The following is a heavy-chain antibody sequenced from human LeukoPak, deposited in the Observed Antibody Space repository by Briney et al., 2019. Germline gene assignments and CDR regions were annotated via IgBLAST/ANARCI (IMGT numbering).Heavy chain of an antibody. V-gene: IGHV4-61*02. J-gene: IGHJ5*02. CDR2: IYTSGST. CDR3: ASHCSGGSCYWEYNWFDP. Sequence: SETLSLTCTVSGGSISSGSYYWSWIRQPAGKGLEWIGRIYTSGSTNYNPSLKSRVTISVDTSKNQFSLKLSSVTAADTAVYYCASHCSGGSCYWEYNWFDPWGQGTLVTVSS. CDR1: GGSISSGSYY. D-gene: IGHD2-15*01.